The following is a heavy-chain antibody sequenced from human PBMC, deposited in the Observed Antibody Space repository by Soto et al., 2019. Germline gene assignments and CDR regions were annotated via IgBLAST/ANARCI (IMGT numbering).Heavy chain of an antibody. D-gene: IGHD4-17*01. J-gene: IGHJ4*02. CDR1: GFRFASYD. V-gene: IGHV1-8*01. CDR3: ARVNSGDSRYFDF. CDR2: MDPNSDNT. Sequence: GASVKVSCKASGFRFASYDINWVRQATGQGLEWLGGMDPNSDNTGLVQKFQGRVTMTRNSSTSTAYMELSSLKSEDTAVYYCARVNSGDSRYFDFWGQGTPVTVSS.